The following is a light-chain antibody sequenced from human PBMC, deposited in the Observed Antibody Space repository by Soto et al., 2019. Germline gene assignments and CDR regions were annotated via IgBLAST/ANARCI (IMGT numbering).Light chain of an antibody. Sequence: EIVLTQSPGTLSFSPGERATLSCRASQSVSSSYLAWDQQKPGQAPRPIIYGASSRATGIPDGFSGSGAGTQFTVTISRLEPADFAVYYCQQYGSSLFTFGTGTKVDLK. CDR1: QSVSSSY. CDR2: GAS. CDR3: QQYGSSLFT. V-gene: IGKV3-20*01. J-gene: IGKJ3*01.